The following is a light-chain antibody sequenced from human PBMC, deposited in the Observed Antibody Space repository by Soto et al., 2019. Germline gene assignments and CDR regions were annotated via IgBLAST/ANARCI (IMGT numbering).Light chain of an antibody. CDR2: RAS. CDR1: QSINTW. V-gene: IGKV1-5*03. Sequence: DIQMTQSPSTVSASVGDRVTITCRASQSINTWLAWYQQKPGKAPKILIYRASSLQTGVPSRFSGSGSGTDFTLTISSLQPDDFATYYCQQYNSYSRTFGQGTKVEIK. CDR3: QQYNSYSRT. J-gene: IGKJ1*01.